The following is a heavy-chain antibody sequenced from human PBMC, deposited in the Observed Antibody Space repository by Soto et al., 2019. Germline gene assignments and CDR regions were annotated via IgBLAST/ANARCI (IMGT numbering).Heavy chain of an antibody. D-gene: IGHD1-7*01. V-gene: IGHV3-21*01. Sequence: GGSLRLSCAASGFTFSSYSMNWVRQAPGKGLEWVSSISSSSSYIYYADSVKGRFTISRDNAKNSLYLQMNSLIAEDTAVYYCARDPHRITGTRPAGNWFDPWGQGTLVTVSS. CDR3: ARDPHRITGTRPAGNWFDP. CDR1: GFTFSSYS. CDR2: ISSSSSYI. J-gene: IGHJ5*02.